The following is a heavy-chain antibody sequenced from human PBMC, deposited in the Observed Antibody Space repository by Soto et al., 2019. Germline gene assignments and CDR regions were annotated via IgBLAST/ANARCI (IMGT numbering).Heavy chain of an antibody. CDR3: AKDKGGTPYYIDS. CDR2: VNWNSDKV. V-gene: IGHV3-9*01. J-gene: IGHJ4*02. CDR1: GFNFGNYA. Sequence: VLLVESGGVLVQPGGSLRLSCAVSGFNFGNYAMHWVRQAPGKGLEWVAAVNWNSDKVAYAGSVLGRFTIFRDSDKNSLHLQMNDLTTEDTAFYYCAKDKGGTPYYIDSWGQGILVTVSS. D-gene: IGHD6-25*01.